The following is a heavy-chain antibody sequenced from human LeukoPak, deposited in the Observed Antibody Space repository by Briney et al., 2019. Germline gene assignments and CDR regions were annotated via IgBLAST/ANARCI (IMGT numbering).Heavy chain of an antibody. J-gene: IGHJ6*03. Sequence: ASVKVSCKASGYTLTSYYLHWVRQAPGQGLEWLGWINLNGGGTLSAQKFQGRVTMTRDASISTAYMELSGLRSDDTAVYYCETRCTNGVCYKAYYMDVWGKGTTVTVSS. D-gene: IGHD2-8*01. CDR2: INLNGGGT. CDR3: ETRCTNGVCYKAYYMDV. CDR1: GYTLTSYY. V-gene: IGHV1-2*02.